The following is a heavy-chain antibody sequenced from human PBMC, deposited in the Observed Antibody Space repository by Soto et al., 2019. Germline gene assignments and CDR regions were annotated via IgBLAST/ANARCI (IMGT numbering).Heavy chain of an antibody. J-gene: IGHJ6*02. V-gene: IGHV6-1*01. CDR2: TYYRSKWYN. CDR3: AREVLAVAGYYYYGMDV. Sequence: PSQTLSLTCAISGDSVSSNSAAWNWIRQSPSRGLEWLGRTYYRSKWYNDYAVSVKSRITINPDTSKNQFSLQLNSVTPEDTAVYHCAREVLAVAGYYYYGMDVWGQGTTVTV. CDR1: GDSVSSNSAA. D-gene: IGHD6-19*01.